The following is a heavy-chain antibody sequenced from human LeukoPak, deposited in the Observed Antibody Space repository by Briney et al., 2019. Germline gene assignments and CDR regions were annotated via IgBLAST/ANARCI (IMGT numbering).Heavy chain of an antibody. J-gene: IGHJ4*02. CDR2: IKQDGTGK. Sequence: PGGSLRLSRAVSGFTFSNYWMSWVRQAPGKGLEWVANIKQDGTGKYYVDSAKGRFTISRDNAKNSLYLQMDSLRAEDTAVYYCARDKRPYYDLWSGPFDYWGQGTLVTVSS. D-gene: IGHD3-3*01. CDR3: ARDKRPYYDLWSGPFDY. V-gene: IGHV3-7*01. CDR1: GFTFSNYW.